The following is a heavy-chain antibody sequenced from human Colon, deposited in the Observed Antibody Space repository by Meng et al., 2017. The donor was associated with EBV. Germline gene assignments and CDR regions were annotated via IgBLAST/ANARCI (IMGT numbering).Heavy chain of an antibody. V-gene: IGHV4-34*01. CDR1: GGSFSGYV. J-gene: IGHJ4*02. CDR2: VSHPGSA. CDR3: ARVPTTGYKDH. D-gene: IGHD3-9*01. Sequence: VLLPPVGAGLLIPSDTLSLTCTVHGGSFSGYVWSWVRQPPGKGMEWIGEVSHPGSANYTPSLKSRVTISVDASEKQFSLRLTSVTAADSAVYYCARVPTTGYKDHWGQGTLVTVSS.